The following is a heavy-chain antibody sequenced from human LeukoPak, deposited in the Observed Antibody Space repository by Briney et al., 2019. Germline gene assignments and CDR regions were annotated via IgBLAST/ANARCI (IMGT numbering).Heavy chain of an antibody. J-gene: IGHJ6*02. V-gene: IGHV3-20*04. CDR1: GFTFDDYE. Sequence: RDALRLSCAASGFTFDDYEMSWVRQAPGKGLEWDAGMNWNGGRKGYADSVKGRFTISRDNAKNSLYLQMNSLRAEDTALYYCKGYCSSSSCYSDMDVWGQGTTVTVSS. D-gene: IGHD2-2*02. CDR3: KGYCSSSSCYSDMDV. CDR2: MNWNGGRK.